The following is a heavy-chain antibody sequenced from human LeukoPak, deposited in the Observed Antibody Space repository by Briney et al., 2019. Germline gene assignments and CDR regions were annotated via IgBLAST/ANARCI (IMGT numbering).Heavy chain of an antibody. D-gene: IGHD6-19*01. V-gene: IGHV3-48*03. CDR3: ARPPFGWLVRTSWFDP. CDR2: ISSSGSTI. CDR1: GFTFSSYE. Sequence: GGSLRLSCAASGFTFSSYEMNWVRQAPGKGLEWVSYISSSGSTIYYADSVKGRFTISRDNSKNTLYLQMNSLRAEDTAVYYCARPPFGWLVRTSWFDPWGQGTLVTVCS. J-gene: IGHJ5*02.